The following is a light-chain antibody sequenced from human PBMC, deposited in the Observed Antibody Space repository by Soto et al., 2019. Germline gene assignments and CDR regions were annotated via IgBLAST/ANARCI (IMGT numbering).Light chain of an antibody. V-gene: IGLV2-11*01. CDR1: SSDVGGYNY. J-gene: IGLJ1*01. Sequence: QSALTQPRSVSGSPGQSVTISCTGTSSDVGGYNYVSWYQQHPGKAPNLMIYDVSKRPSGVPDRFSGSKSGNTASLTISGLQAEDEADYYCCSYAGSSYVFGTGTTVTVL. CDR3: CSYAGSSYV. CDR2: DVS.